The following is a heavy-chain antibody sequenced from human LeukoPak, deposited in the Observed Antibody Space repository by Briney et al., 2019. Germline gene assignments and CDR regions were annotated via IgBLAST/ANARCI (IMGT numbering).Heavy chain of an antibody. J-gene: IGHJ4*02. D-gene: IGHD6-19*01. V-gene: IGHV1-8*03. CDR1: GYTFTSYD. CDR2: TNPNSGYT. CDR3: ARVAGSIDY. Sequence: GASVKVSCKASGYTFTSYDINWVRQATGQGLEWMGWTNPNSGYTGCAQKFQGRVTITRNTAISTAYMELSSLRSEDTAVYYCARVAGSIDYWGQGTLVTVSS.